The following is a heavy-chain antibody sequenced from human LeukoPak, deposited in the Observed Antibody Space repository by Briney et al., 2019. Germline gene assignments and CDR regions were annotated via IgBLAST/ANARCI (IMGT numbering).Heavy chain of an antibody. V-gene: IGHV4-39*01. J-gene: IGHJ6*03. D-gene: IGHD6-13*01. CDR1: GGSISSSSYY. CDR3: ARLPSSSRLSYIDV. CDR2: IYYSGST. Sequence: PSETLSLTCTVSGGSISSSSYYWGWIRQPPGKGLEWIGSIYYSGSTYYNPSLKSRVTISVDTSKNQFSLKLSSVTAADTAVYYCARLPSSSRLSYIDVWGKGTTVTVSS.